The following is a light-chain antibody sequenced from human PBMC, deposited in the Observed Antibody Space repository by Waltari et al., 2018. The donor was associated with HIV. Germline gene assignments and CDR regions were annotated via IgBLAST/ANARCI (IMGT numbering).Light chain of an antibody. CDR1: DSTIGSNF. Sequence: SVVTQPPSASGTPGQRVTTPCSGSDSTIGSNFVYWYQDLPGTAPKLLIYKKNQRASGVPDRFSGSKSDTSASLAISGLRSEDEADYYCASWDDNLNSWVFGGGTKLTVL. CDR3: ASWDDNLNSWV. CDR2: KKN. J-gene: IGLJ3*02. V-gene: IGLV1-47*01.